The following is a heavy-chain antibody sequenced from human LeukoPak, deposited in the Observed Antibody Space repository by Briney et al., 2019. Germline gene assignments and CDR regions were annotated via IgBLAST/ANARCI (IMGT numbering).Heavy chain of an antibody. CDR1: GGSISSYY. CDR3: AREGAGYSSSWYPPSFDY. V-gene: IGHV4-4*07. CDR2: IYTSGST. Sequence: PSETLSLTCTVSGGSISSYYWSWIRQPAGKGLEWIGRIYTSGSTNYNPSLKSRVTMSVDTSKNQFSLKLSSVTAADTAVYYCAREGAGYSSSWYPPSFDYWGQGTLVTVSS. J-gene: IGHJ4*02. D-gene: IGHD6-13*01.